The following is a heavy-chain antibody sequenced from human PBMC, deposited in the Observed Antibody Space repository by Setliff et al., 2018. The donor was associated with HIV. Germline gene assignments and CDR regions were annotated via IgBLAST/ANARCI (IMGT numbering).Heavy chain of an antibody. D-gene: IGHD2-21*02. J-gene: IGHJ4*02. CDR1: GFTFNIYA. CDR3: ASGGGGYSGSRWFDY. V-gene: IGHV3-48*01. Sequence: GGSLRLSCAASGFTFNIYAMNWVRQVPGKGLEWVSHITSGSSTIYYADSVKGRFTISRDNAKSSLSLQMNSLRAEDTAVYYCASGGGGYSGSRWFDYWGRGTLVTVSS. CDR2: ITSGSSTI.